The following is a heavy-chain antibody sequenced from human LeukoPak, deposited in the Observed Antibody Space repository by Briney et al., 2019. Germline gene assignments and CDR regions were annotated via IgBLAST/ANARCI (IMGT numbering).Heavy chain of an antibody. Sequence: PSETLSLTCAVSGGSISTYYWSWIRQPPGEGLEWIGYIHYSGSSNYNPSLKSQVTISLDTSKNQFSLKLSSVTAADTAVCYCARGAAATYWGQGTLVTVSS. D-gene: IGHD6-13*01. J-gene: IGHJ4*02. V-gene: IGHV4-59*01. CDR3: ARGAAATY. CDR1: GGSISTYY. CDR2: IHYSGSS.